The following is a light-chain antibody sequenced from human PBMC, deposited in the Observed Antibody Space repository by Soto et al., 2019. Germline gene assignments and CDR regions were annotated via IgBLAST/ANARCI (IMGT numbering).Light chain of an antibody. V-gene: IGLV2-23*01. CDR2: EGS. CDR1: SSDVGSYNL. Sequence: QSALTQPASVSGSPGQSITISCTGTSSDVGSYNLVSWYQQHPGKAPKLMIYEGSKRPSGVSNRFSGSKSGHTASLTISGLQAEDEADYYCCSYAGSSTVFGGGTNVTVL. CDR3: CSYAGSSTV. J-gene: IGLJ2*01.